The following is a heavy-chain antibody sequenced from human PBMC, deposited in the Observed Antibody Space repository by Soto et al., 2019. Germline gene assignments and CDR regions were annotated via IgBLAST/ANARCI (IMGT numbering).Heavy chain of an antibody. V-gene: IGHV1-69*02. CDR3: SRVDPGETSPFDH. CDR2: IIPILGIA. CDR1: GGTFSSYT. D-gene: IGHD3-10*01. J-gene: IGHJ4*02. Sequence: GASVKVSCKASGGTFSSYTISWVRQAPGQGLEWMGRIIPILGIANYAQSFQGRVTMTRDTSTSTVYMEVSSLRSEDTAVYYCSRVDPGETSPFDHWGQGTLVTVSS.